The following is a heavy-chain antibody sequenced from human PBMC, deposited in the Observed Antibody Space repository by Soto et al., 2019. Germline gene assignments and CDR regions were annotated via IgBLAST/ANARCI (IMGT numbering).Heavy chain of an antibody. CDR2: MNPNSGNT. J-gene: IGHJ4*02. CDR3: ARDVAVAGTNFDY. Sequence: QVQLVQSGAEVKKPGASVKVSCKASGYTFTSYDINWVRQATGQGLEWMGWMNPNSGNTGYAQKFKGRVTMTRNTSISTAYMELRSLRSEDTAVYYCARDVAVAGTNFDYWGQGTLVTVSS. D-gene: IGHD6-19*01. CDR1: GYTFTSYD. V-gene: IGHV1-8*01.